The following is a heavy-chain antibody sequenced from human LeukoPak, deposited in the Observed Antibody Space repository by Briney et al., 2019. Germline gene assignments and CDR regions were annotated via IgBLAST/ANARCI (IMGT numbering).Heavy chain of an antibody. CDR2: IYSGGST. J-gene: IGHJ4*02. CDR1: GFTVSCNY. V-gene: IGHV3-66*01. CDR3: AIEGDSSGYPDY. D-gene: IGHD3-22*01. Sequence: GGSLRLSCAASGFTVSCNYMSWVRQAPGKGLEWVSVIYSGGSTYYADSVKGRFTISRDNSKSTLYLQMNSLRAEDTAVYYCAIEGDSSGYPDYWGQGTLVTVSS.